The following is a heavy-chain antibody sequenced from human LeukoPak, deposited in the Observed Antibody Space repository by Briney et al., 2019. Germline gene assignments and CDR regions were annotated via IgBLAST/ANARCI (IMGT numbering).Heavy chain of an antibody. CDR2: IYYSGST. D-gene: IGHD2-2*01. V-gene: IGHV4-59*11. CDR3: ARVVVPAAPRDYYMDV. Sequence: SETLSLTCTVSGGSISSHYWSWIRQPPGKGLEWIGYIYYSGSTNYNPSLKSRVTISVDTSKNQFSLKLSSVTAADTAVYYCARVVVPAAPRDYYMDVWGRGTTVTVSS. J-gene: IGHJ6*03. CDR1: GGSISSHY.